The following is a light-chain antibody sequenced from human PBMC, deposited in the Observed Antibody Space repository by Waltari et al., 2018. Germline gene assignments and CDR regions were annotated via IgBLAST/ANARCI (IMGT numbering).Light chain of an antibody. CDR3: CSYAGSSTVV. CDR1: SSDVGSYNV. Sequence: QSALTQPASVSGSPGQSITISCTGTSSDVGSYNVVSWYQQHPGKAPQRMIYEVSKRPSGVSNRFSGSKSGNTASLTISGLQAEDEADYYCCSYAGSSTVVFGGGTKLTVL. V-gene: IGLV2-23*02. J-gene: IGLJ2*01. CDR2: EVS.